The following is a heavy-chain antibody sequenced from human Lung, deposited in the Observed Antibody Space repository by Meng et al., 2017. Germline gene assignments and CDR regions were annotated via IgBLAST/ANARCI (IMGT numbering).Heavy chain of an antibody. CDR1: GYTFTSYA. CDR3: ARDGGRRFDY. V-gene: IGHV7-4-1*02. J-gene: IGHJ4*02. D-gene: IGHD1-26*01. CDR2: INTNTGKP. Sequence: QVQLVQSGSELKNPGASVKFSCKASGYTFTSYAMNWVRQAPGQGLEWMGWINTNTGKPAYAQAFTGRFVLSLDSSVTTAYLQISSLEADDTAIYYCARDGGRRFDYWGQGTLVTVSS.